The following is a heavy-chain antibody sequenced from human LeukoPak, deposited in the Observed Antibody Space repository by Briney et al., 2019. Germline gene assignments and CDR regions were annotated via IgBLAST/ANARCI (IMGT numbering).Heavy chain of an antibody. V-gene: IGHV1-18*01. Sequence: ASVKVSCKASGYTFTSYGISWVRQAPGQGLEWMGWISAYNGNTNYAQKLQGRVTMTTDTSTSTAYMELRSLRSEDTAVYYCARVVGATGEREYYFDYWGQGTLVTVSS. D-gene: IGHD1-26*01. CDR3: ARVVGATGEREYYFDY. CDR1: GYTFTSYG. J-gene: IGHJ4*02. CDR2: ISAYNGNT.